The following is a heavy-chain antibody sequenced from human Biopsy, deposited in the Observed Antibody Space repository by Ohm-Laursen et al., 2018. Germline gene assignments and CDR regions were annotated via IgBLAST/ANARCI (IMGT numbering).Heavy chain of an antibody. CDR1: GYTFTSYD. CDR3: GRAVRNQLLTDP. D-gene: IGHD1-7*01. Sequence: ASVKVSCKSSGYTFTSYDITWVRQASGQGPEWIGWLNPVSGNSNFGQKFRGRVTVTSDTSISTAYMELGGLTPDDTATYYCGRAVRNQLLTDPWGQGTLVTVTS. V-gene: IGHV1-8*01. J-gene: IGHJ5*02. CDR2: LNPVSGNS.